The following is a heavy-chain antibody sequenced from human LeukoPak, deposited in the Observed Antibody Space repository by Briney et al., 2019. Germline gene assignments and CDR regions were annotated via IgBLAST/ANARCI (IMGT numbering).Heavy chain of an antibody. Sequence: GGSLRLSCAASGFTFSSYGMHWVRQAPGKGLEWVTFIRYNGSNKYYADSVRGRFTISRDNAKNSLYLQMNSLRAEDTAVYYCARDPTSSWETAFDIWGQGTMVTVSS. CDR2: IRYNGSNK. D-gene: IGHD1-26*01. CDR1: GFTFSSYG. V-gene: IGHV3-30*02. J-gene: IGHJ3*02. CDR3: ARDPTSSWETAFDI.